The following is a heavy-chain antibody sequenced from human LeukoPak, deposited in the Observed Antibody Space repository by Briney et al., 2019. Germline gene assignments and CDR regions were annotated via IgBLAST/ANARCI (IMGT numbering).Heavy chain of an antibody. Sequence: SETLSLTCTVSGGSISSSSYYWGWIRQPPGKGLEWIGSIYYSGSTYYNPSLKSRVTISVDTSKNQFSLKLSSVTAADTAVYYCASETREYYYDSSGYSYYFDYWGQGTLVTVSS. D-gene: IGHD3-22*01. CDR2: IYYSGST. CDR1: GGSISSSSYY. J-gene: IGHJ4*02. CDR3: ASETREYYYDSSGYSYYFDY. V-gene: IGHV4-39*07.